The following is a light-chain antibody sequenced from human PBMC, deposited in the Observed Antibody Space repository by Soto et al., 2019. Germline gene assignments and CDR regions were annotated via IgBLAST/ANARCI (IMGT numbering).Light chain of an antibody. CDR3: QQYGSSPRT. CDR1: QSVSSTY. J-gene: IGKJ1*01. V-gene: IGKV3-20*01. CDR2: AAS. Sequence: EVVLTQSPGTLSLSPGERATLSCRASQSVSSTYLGWYQQKPGQAPRLLIYAASRRATGFPDRFSGSRSGTDLTLTISRLEAEDFAVYYCQQYGSSPRTFGQGTKVEIK.